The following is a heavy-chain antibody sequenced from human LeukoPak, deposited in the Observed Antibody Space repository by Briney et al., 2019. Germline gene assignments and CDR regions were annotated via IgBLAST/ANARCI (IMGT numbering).Heavy chain of an antibody. J-gene: IGHJ4*02. CDR1: GISLSTSGVG. V-gene: IGHV2-5*02. CDR2: IYWDDDK. CDR3: AHRSIYNSGSLPPFDY. D-gene: IGHD3-10*01. Sequence: SGPTLVNPTQTLTVTCTFSGISLSTSGVGVGWIRQPPGKALEWLALIYWDDDKRYSPSLKSRLTITKDTSENQVVLTMTNMDPVDTGTYYCAHRSIYNSGSLPPFDYWGQGTVVTVSS.